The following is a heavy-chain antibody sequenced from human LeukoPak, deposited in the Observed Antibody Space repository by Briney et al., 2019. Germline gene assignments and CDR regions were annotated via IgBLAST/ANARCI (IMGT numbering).Heavy chain of an antibody. V-gene: IGHV4-34*01. CDR2: INHSGST. CDR1: GGSFSGYY. Sequence: SETLSLTCAVYGGSFSGYYWSWIRQPPGKGLEWIGEINHSGSTNYNPSLKSRVTISVDTSKNQFSLKLSSVTAADTAVYYCARGIVVMVYATFDYWGRGSLVTVSS. D-gene: IGHD2-8*01. J-gene: IGHJ4*02. CDR3: ARGIVVMVYATFDY.